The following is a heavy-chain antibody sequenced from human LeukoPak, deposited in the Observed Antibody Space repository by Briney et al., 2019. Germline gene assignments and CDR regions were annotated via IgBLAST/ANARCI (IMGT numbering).Heavy chain of an antibody. J-gene: IGHJ5*02. V-gene: IGHV3-23*01. CDR1: GFTFSSYA. D-gene: IGHD1-26*01. Sequence: GGSLRLSCAASGFTFSSYAVSWVRQAPGKGLEWVSAISGSGGSTYYADSVKGRFTISRDNSKNTLYLQMNSLRAEDTAVYYCAKDGSGIVGATNWFDPWGQGTLVTVSS. CDR3: AKDGSGIVGATNWFDP. CDR2: ISGSGGST.